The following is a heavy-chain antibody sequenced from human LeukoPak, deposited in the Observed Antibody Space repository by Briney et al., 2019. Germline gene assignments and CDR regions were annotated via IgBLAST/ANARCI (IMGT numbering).Heavy chain of an antibody. CDR3: ANSNCSGGSCYWGFDY. Sequence: PGGSLRLSCAASGFTFSLSAMTWVRQAPGKGLECVSTISNSGGTTYYADSVKGRFTISRDNSKNTLYLQMNSLRAEDTAVYYCANSNCSGGSCYWGFDYWGQGTLVTVSS. CDR1: GFTFSLSA. D-gene: IGHD2-15*01. CDR2: ISNSGGTT. V-gene: IGHV3-23*01. J-gene: IGHJ4*02.